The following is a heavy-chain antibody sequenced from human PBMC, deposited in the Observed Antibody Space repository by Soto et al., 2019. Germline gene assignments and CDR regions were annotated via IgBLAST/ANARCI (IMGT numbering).Heavy chain of an antibody. CDR3: AKSYSSNWYDYFDY. D-gene: IGHD6-13*01. CDR1: GGSISSGDYY. CDR2: IYYSGST. J-gene: IGHJ4*02. V-gene: IGHV4-30-4*01. Sequence: SETLSLTCTVSGGSISSGDYYWSWIRQPPGKGLEWIGYIYYSGSTYYNPSLKSRVTISVDTSKNQFSLKLSSVTAADTALYYCAKSYSSNWYDYFDYWGQGTLVTVSS.